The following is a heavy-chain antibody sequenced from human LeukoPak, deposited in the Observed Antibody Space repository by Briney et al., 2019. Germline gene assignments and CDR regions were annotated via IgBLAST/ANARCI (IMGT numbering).Heavy chain of an antibody. Sequence: SQTLSLTCAVSGGSISSGGYSWSWIRQPPGKGLEWIGYIYYSGSTYYNPSLKSRVTISVDTSKNQFSLKLSSVTAADTAVYYCARGYYDFWSGYPSPQYYFDYWGQGTLVTVSS. CDR2: IYYSGST. V-gene: IGHV4-30-4*07. J-gene: IGHJ4*02. D-gene: IGHD3-3*01. CDR3: ARGYYDFWSGYPSPQYYFDY. CDR1: GGSISSGGYS.